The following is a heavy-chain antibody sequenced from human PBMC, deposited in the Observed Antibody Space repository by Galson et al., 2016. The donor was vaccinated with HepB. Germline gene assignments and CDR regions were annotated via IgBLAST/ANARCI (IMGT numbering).Heavy chain of an antibody. V-gene: IGHV5-51*01. CDR3: ARGRTLLEAGSSGWHDAFDI. D-gene: IGHD6-19*01. CDR1: GYSFTSHW. CDR2: IYPDDSDT. J-gene: IGHJ3*02. Sequence: QSGADVKKPGESLKISCKGSGYSFTSHWIGWVRQMPGKGLEWMGIIYPDDSDTRYSPSFQGQVTISVDKSISTAYLQWSSLKASDTAMYYCARGRTLLEAGSSGWHDAFDIWGQGTMVTVSP.